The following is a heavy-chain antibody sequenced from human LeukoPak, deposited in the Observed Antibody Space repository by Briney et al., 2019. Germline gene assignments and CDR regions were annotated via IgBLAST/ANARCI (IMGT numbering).Heavy chain of an antibody. J-gene: IGHJ5*01. V-gene: IGHV4-39*01. CDR1: GGSISSSSYY. Sequence: SETLSLTCTVSGGSISSSSYYWGWIRQPPGKGLEWIGSIYYSGSTYYNPSLKSRVTISVDTSKNQFSLKLSSVTAADTAVYYCARPGGYCSSTSCYNWFDSWGQGTLVTVSS. D-gene: IGHD2-2*01. CDR2: IYYSGST. CDR3: ARPGGYCSSTSCYNWFDS.